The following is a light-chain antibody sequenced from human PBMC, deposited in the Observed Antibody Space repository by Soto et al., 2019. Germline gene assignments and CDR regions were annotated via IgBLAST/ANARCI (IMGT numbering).Light chain of an antibody. Sequence: QSVLTQPPSASGTPGQRVTISCSGSSSNIGSNTVNWYQQLPGTAPKLFIYSNNQRPSGVPDRFSGSKSGTSASLAISGLQSEDEADYYCAAWDDSLNVVFGGGTKVTVL. CDR2: SNN. CDR3: AAWDDSLNVV. J-gene: IGLJ2*01. V-gene: IGLV1-44*01. CDR1: SSNIGSNT.